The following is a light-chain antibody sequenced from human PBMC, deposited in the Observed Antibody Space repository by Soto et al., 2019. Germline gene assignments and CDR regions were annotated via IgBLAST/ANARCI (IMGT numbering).Light chain of an antibody. CDR2: GAS. J-gene: IGKJ1*01. V-gene: IGKV3-15*01. Sequence: EIVITQSPSTLSVSPGERATLSCRTSQGVSSNLAWYQQKPGQAPRLLIYGASTRATGIPARFSGSGSGTEFTLTISSLQSEDFAVYYCQQYNNWPRTFGQGTKV. CDR3: QQYNNWPRT. CDR1: QGVSSN.